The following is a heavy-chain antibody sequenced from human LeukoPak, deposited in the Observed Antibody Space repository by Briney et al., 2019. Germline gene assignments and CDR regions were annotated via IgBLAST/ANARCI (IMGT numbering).Heavy chain of an antibody. J-gene: IGHJ4*02. CDR1: GLTFNSHS. CDR3: AKLSLSGRSQSADY. D-gene: IGHD3-10*01. CDR2: VSTNGDVT. V-gene: IGHV3-23*01. Sequence: GGSLRLSCVASGLTFNSHSMSWVRQAPGMGLEWVSVVSTNGDVTFYADSVKGRFTISRDNSKNTLFLQMNSLRAEDTAVYYCAKLSLSGRSQSADYWGQGTLVTVSS.